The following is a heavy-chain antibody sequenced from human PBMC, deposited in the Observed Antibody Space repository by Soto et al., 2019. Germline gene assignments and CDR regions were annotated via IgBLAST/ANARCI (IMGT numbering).Heavy chain of an antibody. CDR1: GFSFHEYA. CDR3: AKDYRGNHWFDV. CDR2: ISYDSGAI. D-gene: IGHD2-21*01. J-gene: IGHJ5*01. Sequence: EVRLVESGGGLVQPGRSLRLSCAASGFSFHEYAMHWVRQAPGKGLEWVSGISYDSGAIGYADSVKGRFTISRDNTRNSLFLQLDSLRSDDTAFYYCAKDYRGNHWFDVWGLGTLVTVSS. V-gene: IGHV3-9*01.